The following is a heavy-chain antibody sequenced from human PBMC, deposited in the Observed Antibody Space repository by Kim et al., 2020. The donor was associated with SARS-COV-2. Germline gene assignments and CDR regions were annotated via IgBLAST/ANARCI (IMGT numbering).Heavy chain of an antibody. CDR3: ARDGFGGYFDY. D-gene: IGHD3-10*01. J-gene: IGHJ4*02. Sequence: YYVDSIKGRFTISRDNAKNSVFLQMNGLSAEDTAVYYCARDGFGGYFDYWGRGILVTVSP. V-gene: IGHV3-7*03.